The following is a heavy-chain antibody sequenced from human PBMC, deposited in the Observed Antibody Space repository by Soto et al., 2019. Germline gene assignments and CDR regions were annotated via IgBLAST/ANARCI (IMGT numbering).Heavy chain of an antibody. CDR2: IYHSGST. CDR1: GGSINTATHS. D-gene: IGHD4-4*01. CDR3: ARGRGVTTSVADY. J-gene: IGHJ4*02. V-gene: IGHV4-30-2*01. Sequence: QLQLQESGSGLVKPSQTLSLTCAVSGGSINTATHSWSWIRQPPGKGLEWIGYIYHSGSTYYNPSVKSGATISIVDSLSDFSLRLSSLTAADTAVYSCARGRGVTTSVADYWGQGILVTVSS.